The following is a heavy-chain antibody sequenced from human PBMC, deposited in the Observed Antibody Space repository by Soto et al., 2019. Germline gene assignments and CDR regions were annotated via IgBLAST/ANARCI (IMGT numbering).Heavy chain of an antibody. D-gene: IGHD5-18*01. CDR2: ITPIYPTT. CDR1: GGTFYTYT. V-gene: IGHV1-69*13. Sequence: SVKVSCKASGGTFYTYTFSWVRQAPGQGLEWMGSITPIYPTTNYAEKFQGRLTVTADGSTNTAYMELNSLTSEDTAVYYCARIPRYSFPTSDDLDSWGQGTLVTVYS. J-gene: IGHJ4*02. CDR3: ARIPRYSFPTSDDLDS.